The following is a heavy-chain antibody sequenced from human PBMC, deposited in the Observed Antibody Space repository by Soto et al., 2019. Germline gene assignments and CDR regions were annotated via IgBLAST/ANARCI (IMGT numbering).Heavy chain of an antibody. CDR1: GFTFSTYG. Sequence: QVQLVESGGGVVQPGRSLRLSCAASGFTFSTYGMHWDRQAPGKGLEWVAVISYDGSNKYHADSVKGRFTISRDNSKNKLYLQMNSLRAEDTAVYYCAKSTTGAIDYGMDVWGQGTTVTVSS. D-gene: IGHD4-17*01. V-gene: IGHV3-30*18. CDR3: AKSTTGAIDYGMDV. J-gene: IGHJ6*02. CDR2: ISYDGSNK.